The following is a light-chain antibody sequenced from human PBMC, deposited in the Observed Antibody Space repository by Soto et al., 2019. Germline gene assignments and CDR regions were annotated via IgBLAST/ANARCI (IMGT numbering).Light chain of an antibody. CDR2: EVT. J-gene: IGLJ1*01. V-gene: IGLV2-23*02. CDR3: CSYVGTSTYV. Sequence: QSVLTQPASVSGSPGQSITISCTGTSSDVGTYSLVSWYQQHPGKAPKLMIYEVTKRPSGVSNRFSGSKSGNTASLTISGLQAEDEADYYCCSYVGTSTYVFGTGTKVTVL. CDR1: SSDVGTYSL.